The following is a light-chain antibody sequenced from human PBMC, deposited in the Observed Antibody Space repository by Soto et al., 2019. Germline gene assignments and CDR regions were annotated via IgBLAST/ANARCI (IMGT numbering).Light chain of an antibody. CDR1: QRVSSY. CDR3: QQRSNWPLT. CDR2: DAS. Sequence: EIVWTQSPATLSLSPGERATLSCSASQRVSSYLDCYQQKPGQAPRLLIYDASNSATGIPARFSGSGSGTDFNLPISSLEPEDFAVYYCQQRSNWPLTCGGGPKVEIK. J-gene: IGKJ4*01. V-gene: IGKV3-11*01.